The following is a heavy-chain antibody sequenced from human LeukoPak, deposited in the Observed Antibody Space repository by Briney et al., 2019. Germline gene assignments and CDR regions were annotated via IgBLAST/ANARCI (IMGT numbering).Heavy chain of an antibody. CDR1: GFTVSSNY. CDR2: IYSGGST. D-gene: IGHD6-19*01. J-gene: IGHJ4*02. Sequence: GGSLRLSCAASGFTVSSNYMSWVRQAPGKGLEWVSVIYSGGSTYYADSVKGRFTISRDNSKNTLYLQMNSLRAKDTAVYYCARDRDSSGWYYFDYWGQGNLVTVSS. V-gene: IGHV3-66*01. CDR3: ARDRDSSGWYYFDY.